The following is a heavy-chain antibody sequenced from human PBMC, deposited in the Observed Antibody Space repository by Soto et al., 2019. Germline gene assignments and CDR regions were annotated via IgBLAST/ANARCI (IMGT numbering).Heavy chain of an antibody. J-gene: IGHJ6*03. V-gene: IGHV3-23*01. D-gene: IGHD5-12*01. CDR3: AKHSGYDYDYYYMDV. CDR2: ISGSSGST. CDR1: GFTFSSYA. Sequence: EVQLLESGGGLVQPGGSLRLSCAASGFTFSSYAMSWVRQAPGKGLEWVSAISGSSGSTYYADSVKGRFNISRDNSTNTLYLQMNSLRADDTAVYYCAKHSGYDYDYYYMDVWGKGTTVTVSS.